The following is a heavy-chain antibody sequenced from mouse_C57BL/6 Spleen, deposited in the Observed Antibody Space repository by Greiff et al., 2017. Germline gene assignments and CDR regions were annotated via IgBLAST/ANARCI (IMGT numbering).Heavy chain of an antibody. Sequence: QVQLQPSGAELVKPGASVKMSCKASGYTFTTYPLEWMKQNHGKSLAWIGNFHPYNDDTKYNEKFKGKATLTVEKSSSTVYLELSRLTSDDSAVYYCARKGYGYEGYCDVWGTGTTVTVSS. D-gene: IGHD2-2*01. V-gene: IGHV1-47*01. J-gene: IGHJ1*03. CDR3: ARKGYGYEGYCDV. CDR2: FHPYNDDT. CDR1: GYTFTTYP.